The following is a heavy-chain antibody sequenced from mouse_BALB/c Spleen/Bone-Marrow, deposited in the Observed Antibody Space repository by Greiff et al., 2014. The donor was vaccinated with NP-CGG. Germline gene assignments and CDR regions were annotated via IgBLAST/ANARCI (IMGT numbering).Heavy chain of an antibody. D-gene: IGHD5-1*01. Sequence: EAQLVESGGGLVQPGGSLRLSCTTSGFTFTDYFMTWVRQPPGKALEWLGFIRNKPNGYTTEYNPSVKGRFTISRDNSQGILYLQMNALRAEDSAIYYCARDYSGYFDFWGQGTTLTVSS. CDR3: ARDYSGYFDF. CDR2: IRNKPNGYTT. CDR1: GFTFTDYF. J-gene: IGHJ2*01. V-gene: IGHV7-3*02.